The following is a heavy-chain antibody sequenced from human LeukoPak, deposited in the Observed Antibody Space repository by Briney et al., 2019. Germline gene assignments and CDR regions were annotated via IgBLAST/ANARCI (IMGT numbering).Heavy chain of an antibody. D-gene: IGHD5-18*01. CDR2: IYHSGST. Sequence: PSETLSLTCAVSGGSISSGGYSWSWIRQPPGKGLEWIGYIYHSGSTYYNPSLKSRVTISVDRSKNQFSLKLSSVTAADTAVYYCARVGTAMVYGMDVWGQGTTVTVSS. J-gene: IGHJ6*02. V-gene: IGHV4-30-2*01. CDR1: GGSISSGGYS. CDR3: ARVGTAMVYGMDV.